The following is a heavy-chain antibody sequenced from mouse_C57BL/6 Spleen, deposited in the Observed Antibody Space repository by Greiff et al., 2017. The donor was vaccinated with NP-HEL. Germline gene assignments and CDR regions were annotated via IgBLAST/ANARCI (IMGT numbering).Heavy chain of an antibody. CDR2: IWPGGGT. CDR1: GFSLTSYA. V-gene: IGHV2-9-1*01. J-gene: IGHJ3*01. CDR3: ARGSEGFAY. Sequence: VQVVESGPGLVAPSQSLSITCTVSGFSLTSYALSWVRQPPGKGLEWLGVIWPGGGTNYNSALKSRLSIRKDNSKSQVFLKMNSLQTDDTARYYCARGSEGFAYWGQGTLVTVSA.